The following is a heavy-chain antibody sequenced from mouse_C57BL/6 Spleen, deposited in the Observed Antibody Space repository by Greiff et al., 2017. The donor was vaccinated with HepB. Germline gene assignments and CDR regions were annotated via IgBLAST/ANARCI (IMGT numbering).Heavy chain of an antibody. V-gene: IGHV14-4*01. Sequence: VQLKQSGAELVRPGASVKLSCTASGFNIKDDYMHWVKQRPEQGLEWIGWIDPEHGDTEYASKFQGKATITADTSSNTAYLQLSSLTSEDTAVYYCTTLPAYYSNYGYFDVWGTGTTVTVSS. CDR3: TTLPAYYSNYGYFDV. CDR2: IDPEHGDT. CDR1: GFNIKDDY. J-gene: IGHJ1*03. D-gene: IGHD2-5*01.